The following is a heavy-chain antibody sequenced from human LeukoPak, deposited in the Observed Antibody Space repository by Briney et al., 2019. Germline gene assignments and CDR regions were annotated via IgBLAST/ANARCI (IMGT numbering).Heavy chain of an antibody. Sequence: SETLSLTCTVSGGSISSSSYYWGWIRQPPGKGLEWIGSIYYSGSTYYSPSLKSRVTISVDTSKNQFSLKLSSVTAADTAVYYCARVVVVPAAIPDYWGQGTLVTVSS. CDR2: IYYSGST. V-gene: IGHV4-39*07. J-gene: IGHJ4*02. D-gene: IGHD2-2*01. CDR3: ARVVVVPAAIPDY. CDR1: GGSISSSSYY.